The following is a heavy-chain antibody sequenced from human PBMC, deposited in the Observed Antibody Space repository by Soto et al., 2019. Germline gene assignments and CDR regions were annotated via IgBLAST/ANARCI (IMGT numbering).Heavy chain of an antibody. V-gene: IGHV4-30-4*01. CDR3: ARLGKLDTPSPYTMDV. D-gene: IGHD7-27*01. CDR1: GGSISSADYY. CDR2: IYYSGNT. J-gene: IGHJ6*02. Sequence: SETLSLTCTVSGGSISSADYYWSWIRQPPGKGLEWIGYIYYSGNTYYKPSLKSRVTISVDTSKSQFSLKLSSVTAADTAVYFCARLGKLDTPSPYTMDVWGQGTTVTVSS.